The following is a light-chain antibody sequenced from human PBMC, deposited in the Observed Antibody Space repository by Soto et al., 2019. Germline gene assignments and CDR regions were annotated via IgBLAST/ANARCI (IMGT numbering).Light chain of an antibody. J-gene: IGKJ4*01. V-gene: IGKV3-20*01. CDR3: QQYDDLPFT. CDR2: GAS. Sequence: ETVMTQSPGTLSLSPGERATLSCRASQSVSSGYLAWYQQKPGQAPRLLIFGASNRATGIPDRFTGSGSGTDFTLTISRLEPEDFAVYYCQQYDDLPFTFGGGTKVEIK. CDR1: QSVSSGY.